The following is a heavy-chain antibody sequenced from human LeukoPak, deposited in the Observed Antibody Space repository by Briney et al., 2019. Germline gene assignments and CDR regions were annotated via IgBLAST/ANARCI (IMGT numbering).Heavy chain of an antibody. CDR1: GFTFSRDS. CDR2: ISTSSSFL. Sequence: GGSLRLSCAASGFTFSRDSMSWVRQAPGKGLGWGSSISTSSSFLYYADSVKGRFTISRDNAKNSLYLQMNSLRAEDTAVYYCARGRVGQWLVDAFDIWGQGTMVTVSS. J-gene: IGHJ3*02. D-gene: IGHD6-19*01. V-gene: IGHV3-21*01. CDR3: ARGRVGQWLVDAFDI.